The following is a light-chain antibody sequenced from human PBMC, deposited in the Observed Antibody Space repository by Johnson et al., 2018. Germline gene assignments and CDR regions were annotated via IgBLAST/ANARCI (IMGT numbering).Light chain of an antibody. V-gene: IGLV1-51*02. CDR2: ENN. Sequence: QSVLTQPPSVSAAPGHKVTISCSGSSSNIGNNYVSWYQQLPGTAPKLLIYENNKRPSGIPDRFSGSKSGTSATLGITGLQTGDEADYYCGTWDSSLSAGNVFRTGTKVTLL. CDR1: SSNIGNNY. CDR3: GTWDSSLSAGNV. J-gene: IGLJ1*01.